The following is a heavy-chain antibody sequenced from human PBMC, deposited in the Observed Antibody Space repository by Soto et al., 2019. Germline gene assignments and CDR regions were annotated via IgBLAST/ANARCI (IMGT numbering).Heavy chain of an antibody. CDR2: VYYSGTT. J-gene: IGHJ6*02. CDR3: ARDLWGYCGADCYPLDV. V-gene: IGHV4-59*01. CDR1: GGSINNYY. Sequence: PSETLSLTCTVSGGSINNYYWSWIRQSPGKGLEWIGYVYYSGTTNYNPSLKSRVTISVDTSKNQFSLKMNSVTAADTAVYYCARDLWGYCGADCYPLDVWGQGTTVTVSS. D-gene: IGHD2-21*02.